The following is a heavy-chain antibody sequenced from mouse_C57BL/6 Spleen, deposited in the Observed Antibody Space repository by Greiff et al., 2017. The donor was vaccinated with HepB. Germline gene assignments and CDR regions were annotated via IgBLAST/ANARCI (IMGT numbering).Heavy chain of an antibody. D-gene: IGHD2-3*01. V-gene: IGHV5-9-1*02. Sequence: EVKVVESGEGLVKPGGSLKLSCAASGFTFSSYAMSWVRQTPEKRLEWVAYISSGGDYIYYADTVKGRFTISRDNARNTLYLQMSSLKSEDTAMYYCTRDGGPYAMDYWGQGTSVTVSS. CDR2: ISSGGDYI. CDR3: TRDGGPYAMDY. CDR1: GFTFSSYA. J-gene: IGHJ4*01.